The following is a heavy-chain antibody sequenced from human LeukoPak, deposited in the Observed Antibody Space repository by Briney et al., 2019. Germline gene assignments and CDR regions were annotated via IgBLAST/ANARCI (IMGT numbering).Heavy chain of an antibody. Sequence: GGSLRLSCAASGFTFSSYAMSWVRQAPGKGLVWESAISGGGDSTYYADSVKGRFTISRDNSKNTLYLQMNSLRAEDTAVYYCAKDLRGNGYYFDNWGPGTLVTVSS. V-gene: IGHV3-23*01. CDR3: AKDLRGNGYYFDN. J-gene: IGHJ4*02. D-gene: IGHD1-1*01. CDR2: ISGGGDST. CDR1: GFTFSSYA.